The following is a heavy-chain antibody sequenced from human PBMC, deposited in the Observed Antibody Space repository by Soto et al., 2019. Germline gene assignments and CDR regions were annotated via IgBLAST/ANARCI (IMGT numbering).Heavy chain of an antibody. Sequence: SETLSLTCAVYGGSFSGYYWSWIRQPPGKGLEWIGEINHSGSTNYNPSLKSRVTISVDTSKNQFSLKLSSVTAADTAVYYCARRYCSGGSCYRAYYYYYMDVWGKGTTVTVSS. D-gene: IGHD2-15*01. CDR2: INHSGST. CDR1: GGSFSGYY. J-gene: IGHJ6*03. CDR3: ARRYCSGGSCYRAYYYYYMDV. V-gene: IGHV4-34*01.